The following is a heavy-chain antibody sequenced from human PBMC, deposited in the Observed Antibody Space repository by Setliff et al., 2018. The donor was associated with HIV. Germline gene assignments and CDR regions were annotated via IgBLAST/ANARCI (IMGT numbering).Heavy chain of an antibody. CDR1: GYSISSGYY. CDR3: ARGRGPVGGDAIDI. Sequence: SETLSLTCAVSGYSISSGYYWGWIRQPPGKGLEWIGSIYHSGSTYNNPSLKSRVTISVDTSKNQFSLKLKSATAADTAVYYCARGRGPVGGDAIDIWGQGTMVTVSS. V-gene: IGHV4-38-2*01. CDR2: IYHSGST. J-gene: IGHJ3*02. D-gene: IGHD3-16*01.